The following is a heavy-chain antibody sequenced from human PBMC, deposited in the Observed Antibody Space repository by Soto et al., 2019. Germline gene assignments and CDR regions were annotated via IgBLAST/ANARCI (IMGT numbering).Heavy chain of an antibody. CDR3: ARENCSSTSCPGNFDY. D-gene: IGHD2-2*01. Sequence: SETLSLTCTVSGGSISSGGYYWSWIRQHPGKGLEWIGYIHYSGSTYYNPSLKSRVTISVDTSKNQFSLKLSSVTAADTAVYYCARENCSSTSCPGNFDYWGQGTLVTVSS. V-gene: IGHV4-31*03. J-gene: IGHJ4*02. CDR1: GGSISSGGYY. CDR2: IHYSGST.